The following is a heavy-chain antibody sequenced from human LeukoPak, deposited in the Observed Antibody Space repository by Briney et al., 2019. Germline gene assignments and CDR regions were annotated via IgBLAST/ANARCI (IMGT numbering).Heavy chain of an antibody. V-gene: IGHV3-15*01. Sequence: GGSLRISCAASGCTFSNAGMSRVRQAPGKGLEWVGRIKSKTDGGTTDYAAPAKGRFTISRDDSKNTLYLQMNSLKTEDTAVYYCSGGPDYWGQGTLVTVSS. CDR2: IKSKTDGGTT. CDR1: GCTFSNAG. D-gene: IGHD3-10*01. CDR3: SGGPDY. J-gene: IGHJ4*02.